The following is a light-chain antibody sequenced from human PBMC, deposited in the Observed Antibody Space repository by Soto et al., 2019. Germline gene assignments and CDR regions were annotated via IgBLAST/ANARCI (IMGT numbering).Light chain of an antibody. V-gene: IGKV4-1*01. Sequence: DIVMTQSPDSLAVSLGERATINCKSSQSVLYSSNNKNYLAWYQQRPGQPPKLLIYWASTRESGVPDRFSGSGSETDFTLTSTSLQAEDVSVYYCQQYESTPPTFGQGTKLEIK. CDR2: WAS. CDR1: QSVLYSSNNKNY. CDR3: QQYESTPPT. J-gene: IGKJ2*01.